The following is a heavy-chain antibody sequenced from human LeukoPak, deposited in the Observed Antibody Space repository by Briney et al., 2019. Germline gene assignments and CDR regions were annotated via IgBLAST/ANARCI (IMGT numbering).Heavy chain of an antibody. D-gene: IGHD3-10*01. CDR2: ISGRGTNT. CDR3: AKELWFGELAADY. J-gene: IGHJ4*02. V-gene: IGHV3-23*01. CDR1: VFTSEVSFSNYA. Sequence: GGSLRLSCTASVFTSEVSFSNYAMDWVRQVPGKGLEWVSGISGRGTNTYYADSVKGRFTISRDNSNNTLFLQMTSLGAEDTDVYFCAKELWFGELAADYWGQGVLVTVSS.